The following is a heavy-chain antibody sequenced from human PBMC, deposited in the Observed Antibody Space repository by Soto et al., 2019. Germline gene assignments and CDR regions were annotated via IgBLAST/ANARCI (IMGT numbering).Heavy chain of an antibody. CDR2: ISSSSSYI. CDR3: ARRIVGDGSGSTFDY. J-gene: IGHJ4*02. CDR1: GFTFSSYS. Sequence: EVQLVESGGGLVKPGGSLRLSCAASGFTFSSYSMNWVRQAPGKGLEWVSSISSSSSYIYYADSVKGRFTISTDNAKNSLYLQMNSLRAEDTAVYYCARRIVGDGSGSTFDYWGQGTLVTVSS. V-gene: IGHV3-21*01. D-gene: IGHD3-10*01.